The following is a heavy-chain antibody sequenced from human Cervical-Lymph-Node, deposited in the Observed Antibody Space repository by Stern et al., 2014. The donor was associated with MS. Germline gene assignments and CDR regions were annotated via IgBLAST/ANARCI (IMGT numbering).Heavy chain of an antibody. Sequence: VQLVESGGGVVQPGRSLRLSCAASGFTFSSYAMHWVRQAPGKGLEWVAVIAYDGSNEYYADSVKGRFTISRDTSKNTVYLQMKGLRAEDTAVYYCAKDSEYSGYEPHYWGQGTLVTVSS. J-gene: IGHJ4*02. CDR3: AKDSEYSGYEPHY. V-gene: IGHV3-30*18. CDR1: GFTFSSYA. D-gene: IGHD5-12*01. CDR2: IAYDGSNE.